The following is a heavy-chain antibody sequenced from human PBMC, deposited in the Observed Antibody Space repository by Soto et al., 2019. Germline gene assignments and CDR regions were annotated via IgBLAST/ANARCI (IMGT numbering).Heavy chain of an antibody. CDR3: ARVPQEYSQPSLLFDY. V-gene: IGHV1-3*01. J-gene: IGHJ4*02. CDR2: INAGNGNA. Sequence: ASVKVSCKASGYTFTSYAMHWVRQAPGQRLEWMGWINAGNGNAKYSQKFQGRVTITRDTSASTAYMELSSLRSEDTAVYYCARVPQEYSQPSLLFDYWGQGTLVTVSS. D-gene: IGHD6-6*01. CDR1: GYTFTSYA.